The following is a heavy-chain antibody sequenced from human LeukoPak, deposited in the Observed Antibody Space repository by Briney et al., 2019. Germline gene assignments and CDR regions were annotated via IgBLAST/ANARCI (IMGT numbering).Heavy chain of an antibody. CDR1: EFTFSSYS. J-gene: IGHJ4*02. Sequence: GGSLRLSCAASEFTFSSYSMNWVRQAPGKGLKWVSTITTGGPNTYYADSVKGRFTVSRDDSKNTLYLQMNSLRAEDTAVYYCAKDGGLWVSAHWGDSWGRGTLVTVSS. D-gene: IGHD7-27*01. V-gene: IGHV3-23*01. CDR2: ITTGGPNT. CDR3: AKDGGLWVSAHWGDS.